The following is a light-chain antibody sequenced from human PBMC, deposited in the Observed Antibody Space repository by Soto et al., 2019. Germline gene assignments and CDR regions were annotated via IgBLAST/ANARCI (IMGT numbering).Light chain of an antibody. CDR2: EAS. J-gene: IGKJ1*01. Sequence: DIQMTQSPSTLSTSLGDRVTITCRASQSIDFYLAWYQQKPGKAPKLLIYEASNLESGVPSRFSGSGYGTEFTLTISSLQPDDFATYYCQQSRNYPWTFGQGTKVDI. CDR3: QQSRNYPWT. V-gene: IGKV1-5*03. CDR1: QSIDFY.